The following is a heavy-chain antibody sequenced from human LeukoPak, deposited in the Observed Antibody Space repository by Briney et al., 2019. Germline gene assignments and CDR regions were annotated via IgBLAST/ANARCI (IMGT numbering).Heavy chain of an antibody. V-gene: IGHV3-9*01. CDR2: ISWNSGSI. CDR3: ARDRGERLVAYYYYYMDV. J-gene: IGHJ6*03. CDR1: GFTFDDYA. Sequence: GGSLRLSCAASGFTFDDYAMHWVRQAPGKGLEWVSGISWNSGSIGYADSVKGRFTISRDNAKNSLYPQMNSLRAKDTAVYYCARDRGERLVAYYYYYMDVWGKGTTVTISS. D-gene: IGHD6-13*01.